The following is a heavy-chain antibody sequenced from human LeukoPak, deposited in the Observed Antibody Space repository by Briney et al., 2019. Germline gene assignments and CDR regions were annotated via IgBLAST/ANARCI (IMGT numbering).Heavy chain of an antibody. J-gene: IGHJ5*02. D-gene: IGHD5-18*01. CDR2: IHDDGKST. CDR1: GFTFSTYW. V-gene: IGHV3-74*01. Sequence: PGVSLRLSCAASGFTFSTYWMHWVRQAPGKGLVWVSRIHDDGKSTTYADSVKGRFTISRDNAKNTLYLQMNSLRAEDTAVYYCARVRGYSFGLVSWGQGTPVTVSS. CDR3: ARVRGYSFGLVS.